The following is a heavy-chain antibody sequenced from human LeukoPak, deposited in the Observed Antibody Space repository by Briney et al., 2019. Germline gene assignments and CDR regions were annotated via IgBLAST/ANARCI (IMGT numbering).Heavy chain of an antibody. J-gene: IGHJ4*02. CDR1: GYSFTSYW. D-gene: IGHD2-15*01. CDR3: ARAPLQYCSGGSCQSPPDY. V-gene: IGHV5-51*01. Sequence: GESLKISCEGSGYSFTSYWIGWVRQMPGKGLEWMGIIYPGDSDTRYSPSFQGQVTISADKSISTAYLQWSSLKASDTAMYYCARAPLQYCSGGSCQSPPDYWGQGTLVTVSS. CDR2: IYPGDSDT.